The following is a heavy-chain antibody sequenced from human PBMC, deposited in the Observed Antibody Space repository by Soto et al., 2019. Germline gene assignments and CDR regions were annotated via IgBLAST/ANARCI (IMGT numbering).Heavy chain of an antibody. V-gene: IGHV1-69*01. CDR1: GGTFSSYA. CDR2: IIPIFGTA. CDR3: ARAQVRTGGVWFDP. D-gene: IGHD3-10*01. J-gene: IGHJ5*02. Sequence: QVQLVQSGAEVKKPGSSVKVSCKASGGTFSSYAISWVRQAPGQGLEWMGGIIPIFGTANYAQKFQGRVTIPADESRSTATMERSSLRSEDTAVYYCARAQVRTGGVWFDPWGQGTLVTVSS.